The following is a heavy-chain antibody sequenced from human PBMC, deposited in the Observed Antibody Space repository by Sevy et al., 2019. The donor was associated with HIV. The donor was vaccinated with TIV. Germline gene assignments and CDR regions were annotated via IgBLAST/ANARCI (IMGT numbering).Heavy chain of an antibody. CDR2: ISYDGSNK. J-gene: IGHJ6*03. V-gene: IGHV3-30*03. Sequence: GGSLRLSCAAPGFTFSSYDMHWVRQAPGKGLEWVAVISYDGSNKFYLDSVKGRFTISRDNSKSTLYLQLSSLGAEDTAVYYCAGVALTFGGDPYDKHYFMDVWGKGTTVTVSS. D-gene: IGHD3-16*01. CDR3: AGVALTFGGDPYDKHYFMDV. CDR1: GFTFSSYD.